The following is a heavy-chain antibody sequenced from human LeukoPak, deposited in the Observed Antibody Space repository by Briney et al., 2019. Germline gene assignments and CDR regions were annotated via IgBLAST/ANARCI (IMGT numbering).Heavy chain of an antibody. CDR2: IYYSGST. D-gene: IGHD3-22*01. V-gene: IGHV4-30-4*01. Sequence: SETLSLTCTVSGGSISSGDYYWSWIRQPPGKGLEWIGYIYYSGSTCYNPSLKSRVTISVDTSKNQFSLKLSSVTAADTAVYYCARDYYDSSGYPGFDYWGQGTLVTVSS. J-gene: IGHJ4*02. CDR1: GGSISSGDYY. CDR3: ARDYYDSSGYPGFDY.